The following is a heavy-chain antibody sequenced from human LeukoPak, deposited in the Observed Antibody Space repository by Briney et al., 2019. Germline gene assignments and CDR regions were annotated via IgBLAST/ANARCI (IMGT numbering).Heavy chain of an antibody. D-gene: IGHD5-18*01. CDR3: ARETAMVDDKQFDI. V-gene: IGHV4-4*02. J-gene: IGHJ3*02. CDR1: GGSISSRNW. CDR2: IYYSGST. Sequence: PSETLSLTCAVSGGSISSRNWWSWVRPPPGKGLEWIGYIYYSGSTNYNPSLKSRVTISVDTSKNQFSLKLSSVTAADTAVYYCARETAMVDDKQFDIWGQGTMVTVSS.